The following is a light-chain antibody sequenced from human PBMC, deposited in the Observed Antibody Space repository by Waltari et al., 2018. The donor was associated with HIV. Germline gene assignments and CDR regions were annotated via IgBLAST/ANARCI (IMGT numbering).Light chain of an antibody. CDR2: EVN. CDR1: SSDVGGYEY. CDR3: ASYGDTNRVL. Sequence: QSALTQPPSASGSLGQSVTISCTGTSSDVGGYEYVSWYQHHPDKTPKLIIYEVNKRPSGVPDRFSGSKSDNTASLTVAGLQDDDEAHYYCASYGDTNRVLFGRGTRVTVL. J-gene: IGLJ6*01. V-gene: IGLV2-8*01.